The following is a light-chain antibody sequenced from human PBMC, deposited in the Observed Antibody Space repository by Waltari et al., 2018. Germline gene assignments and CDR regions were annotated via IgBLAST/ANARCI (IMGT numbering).Light chain of an antibody. V-gene: IGLV10-54*01. CDR2: RNN. Sequence: QAGLTQPPSVSKGLRQTATLTCTGNSNNVGNQGAAWLQQHQSHPPKLLSYRNNNRPSGISERLSASRSGNTASLTITGLQPEDEADYYCSAWDRSLNVWVFGGGTRLTVL. CDR3: SAWDRSLNVWV. J-gene: IGLJ3*02. CDR1: SNNVGNQG.